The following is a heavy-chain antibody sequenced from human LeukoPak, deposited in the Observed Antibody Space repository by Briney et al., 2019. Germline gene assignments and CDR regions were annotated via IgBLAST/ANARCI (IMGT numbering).Heavy chain of an antibody. Sequence: PGGSLRLSCAASGFTFSTYAMTWVRQAPGKGLEWVSRISGSGGSTYHADSVKGRFTISRDNSKNTLYLQMNSLRAEDTAVYYCAKGRGSITGTTPPWFDPWGQGTLVTVSS. V-gene: IGHV3-23*01. J-gene: IGHJ5*02. D-gene: IGHD1-7*01. CDR2: ISGSGGST. CDR1: GFTFSTYA. CDR3: AKGRGSITGTTPPWFDP.